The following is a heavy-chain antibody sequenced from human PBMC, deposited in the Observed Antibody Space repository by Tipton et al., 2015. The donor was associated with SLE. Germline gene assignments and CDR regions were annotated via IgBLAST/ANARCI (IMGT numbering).Heavy chain of an antibody. D-gene: IGHD6-19*01. J-gene: IGHJ4*02. CDR1: GGSISSSSYY. Sequence: LSLTCTVSGGSISSSSYYWGWIRQPPGKGLEWVSYISSSGSTIFYADSLKGRFAISRDNAKDSLYLQMNSLRAEDTAVYYCARGGYSSGWYGDYFDYGGQGTLVTVSS. CDR2: ISSSGSTI. CDR3: ARGGYSSGWYGDYFDY. V-gene: IGHV3-11*04.